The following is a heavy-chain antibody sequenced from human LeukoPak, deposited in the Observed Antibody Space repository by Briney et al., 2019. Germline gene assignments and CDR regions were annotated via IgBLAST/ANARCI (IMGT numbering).Heavy chain of an antibody. D-gene: IGHD6-6*01. J-gene: IGHJ4*02. V-gene: IGHV4-59*11. CDR1: GGSISSHY. CDR2: IYYSGST. CDR3: ARGSSSSRYDY. Sequence: SETLSLTCTVSGGSISSHYWSWIRQPPGKGLEWIGYIYYSGSTNYNPSLKSRVTISVDTSKNQFSLKLSSVTAADTAVYYCARGSSSSRYDYWGKGTLVTVSS.